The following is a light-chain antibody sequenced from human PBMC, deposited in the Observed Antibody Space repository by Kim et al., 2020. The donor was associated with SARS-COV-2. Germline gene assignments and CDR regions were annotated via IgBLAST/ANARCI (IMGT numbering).Light chain of an antibody. J-gene: IGLJ1*01. CDR3: GTWESSLSAGRG. V-gene: IGLV1-51*01. Sequence: TKSYQGSTTNNGNNYVSECRQHPGNAHKHRIYGNKKRPPRISDRVSGSKCGTSATLGITGRQTGDEADYYCGTWESSLSAGRGFGTGTKVTVL. CDR1: TTNNGNNY. CDR2: GNK.